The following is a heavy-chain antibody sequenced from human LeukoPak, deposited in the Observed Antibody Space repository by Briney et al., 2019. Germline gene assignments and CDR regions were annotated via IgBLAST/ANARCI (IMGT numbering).Heavy chain of an antibody. CDR2: INPNSGGT. D-gene: IGHD3-10*01. CDR3: ARDPYYGSGSSDY. V-gene: IGHV1-2*02. Sequence: ASGKVSCKASGYTFTGYYMHWVRQAPGQGLEWMGWINPNSGGTNYAQKFQGRVTMTRDTSISTAYMELSRLRSDDTAVYYCARDPYYGSGSSDYWGQGTLVTVSS. J-gene: IGHJ4*02. CDR1: GYTFTGYY.